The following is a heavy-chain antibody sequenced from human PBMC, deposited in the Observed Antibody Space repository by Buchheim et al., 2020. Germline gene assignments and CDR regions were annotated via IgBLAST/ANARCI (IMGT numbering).Heavy chain of an antibody. CDR2: ISYDGSNK. CDR1: GFTFSSYA. Sequence: QVQLVESGGGVVQPGRSLRLSCAASGFTFSSYAMHWVRQAPGKGLEWVAVISYDGSNKYYADSVKGRFTISRDNSKNTLYLQMNSLRAEDTAVYYCARAGPSSVYYGMDVWGQGTT. J-gene: IGHJ6*02. CDR3: ARAGPSSVYYGMDV. V-gene: IGHV3-30-3*01. D-gene: IGHD2-8*02.